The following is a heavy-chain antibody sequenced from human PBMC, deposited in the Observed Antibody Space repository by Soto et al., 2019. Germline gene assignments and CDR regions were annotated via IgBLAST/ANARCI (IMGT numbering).Heavy chain of an antibody. D-gene: IGHD5-12*01. CDR1: GGSISSGGYY. CDR3: ARVAEMATFYFDY. V-gene: IGHV4-31*03. CDR2: IYYSGST. J-gene: IGHJ4*02. Sequence: SETLSLTCTVSGGSISSGGYYWSWIRQHPGKGLEWIGYIYYSGSTYYNPSLKSRVTISVDTSKNQFSLKLSSVTAADTAVYYCARVAEMATFYFDYWGQGXLVTVYS.